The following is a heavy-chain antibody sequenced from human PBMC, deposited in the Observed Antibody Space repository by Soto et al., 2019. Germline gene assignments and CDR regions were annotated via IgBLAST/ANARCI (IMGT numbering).Heavy chain of an antibody. J-gene: IGHJ4*02. CDR1: GFTVSSNY. V-gene: IGHV3-33*08. D-gene: IGHD2-21*01. Sequence: GGSLRLSCAASGFTVSSNYMSWVRQAPGKGLEWVAGIWYDGSVKTYADSVKGRFSISRDNSQNTVYLQMNTLSAEDTAVYYCARADCGGQCPCDYWGQGTLVTVSS. CDR2: IWYDGSVK. CDR3: ARADCGGQCPCDY.